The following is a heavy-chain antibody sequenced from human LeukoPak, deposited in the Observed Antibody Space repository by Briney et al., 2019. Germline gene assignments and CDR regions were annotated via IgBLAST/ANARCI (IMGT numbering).Heavy chain of an antibody. V-gene: IGHV3-74*01. CDR1: GFTFSSYW. CDR2: INSDGSST. Sequence: PGGSLRLSCAASGFTFSSYWMHWVRQAPGKGLVWVSRINSDGSSTNYADSVKGRFTISRDNAKNTLYLQMNSLRAEDTAGYYCAKDLLSGTPSRYLDYWGQGTLVTVSS. CDR3: AKDLLSGTPSRYLDY. J-gene: IGHJ4*02. D-gene: IGHD1-1*01.